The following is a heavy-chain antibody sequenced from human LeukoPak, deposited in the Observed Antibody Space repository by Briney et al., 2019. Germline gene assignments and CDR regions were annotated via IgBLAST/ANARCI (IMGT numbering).Heavy chain of an antibody. V-gene: IGHV3-11*01. J-gene: IGHJ3*02. CDR3: ARPLDRTEAGAFDI. CDR1: VFTFSDYY. CDR2: ISSSGSTI. D-gene: IGHD1-14*01. Sequence: GGSLRLSCAASVFTFSDYYMSWIRQAPGEGLEWVSYISSSGSTIYYADSVKGLFTISRDNAKNSLYLQMNSLRAEDTAVYYCARPLDRTEAGAFDIWGQGTMVTVSS.